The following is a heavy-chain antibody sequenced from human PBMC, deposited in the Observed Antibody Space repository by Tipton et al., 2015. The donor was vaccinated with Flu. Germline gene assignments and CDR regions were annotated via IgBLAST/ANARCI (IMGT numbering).Heavy chain of an antibody. CDR1: GYTFSNFD. CDR2: ISPNNGNT. Sequence: QVQLVQPGAEVKKPGASVKVSCKASGYTFSNFDITWVRQAPGQGLEWMGWISPNNGNTKYAQIFQGRVTMTTDTSTSTAYMELRSLRSADTAVYYCVRRYCSGGICYYGLDVWGQGTTVTVSS. J-gene: IGHJ6*02. CDR3: VRRYCSGGICYYGLDV. V-gene: IGHV1-18*01. D-gene: IGHD2-15*01.